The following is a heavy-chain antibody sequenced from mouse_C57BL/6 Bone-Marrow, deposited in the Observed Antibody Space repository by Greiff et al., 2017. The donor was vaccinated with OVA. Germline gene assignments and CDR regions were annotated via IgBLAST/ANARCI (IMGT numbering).Heavy chain of an antibody. CDR2: IRSKSNNYAT. CDR1: GFSFNTYA. Sequence: GGGLVQPKGSLKLSCAASGFSFNTYAMNWVRQAPGKGLEWVARIRSKSNNYATYYADSVKDRFTISRDDSASMLYLQLNNLKTEDTAVYYCVSLFYYDYAMDYWGQGTSVTVSS. V-gene: IGHV10-1*01. J-gene: IGHJ4*01. CDR3: VSLFYYDYAMDY. D-gene: IGHD2-4*01.